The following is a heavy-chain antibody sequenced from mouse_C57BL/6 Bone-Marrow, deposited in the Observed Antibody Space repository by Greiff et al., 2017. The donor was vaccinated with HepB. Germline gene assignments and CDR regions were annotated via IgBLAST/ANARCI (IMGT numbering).Heavy chain of an antibody. CDR1: GFTFSSYA. CDR2: ISSGGDYI. CDR3: TRDGGSLYYAMDY. J-gene: IGHJ4*01. Sequence: EVKLMESGEGLVKPGGSLKLSCAASGFTFSSYAMSWVRQTPEKRLEWVAYISSGGDYIYYADTVKGRFTISRDNARNTLYLQMSSLKSEDTAMYYCTRDGGSLYYAMDYWGQGTSVTVSS. D-gene: IGHD1-1*02. V-gene: IGHV5-9-1*02.